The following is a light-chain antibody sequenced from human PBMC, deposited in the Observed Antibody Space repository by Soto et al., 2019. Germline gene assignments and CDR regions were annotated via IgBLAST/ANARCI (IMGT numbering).Light chain of an antibody. Sequence: EILMTQSPATLPVSPGERATLSCRASQRLASNYLAWYQQRLGQAPRLLXYGVSSRATGIPDRFSGSGSGTDLTLTISGLQSEDFAVYYCQQYNNWPTITFGQGTRLEIK. CDR1: QRLASNY. CDR3: QQYNNWPTIT. CDR2: GVS. J-gene: IGKJ5*01. V-gene: IGKV3D-15*01.